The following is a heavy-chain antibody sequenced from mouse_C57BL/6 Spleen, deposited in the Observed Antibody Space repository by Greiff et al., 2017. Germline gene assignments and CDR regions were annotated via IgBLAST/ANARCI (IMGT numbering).Heavy chain of an antibody. CDR1: GYTFTSYW. CDR3: ARDYDRGCAMDY. D-gene: IGHD2-4*01. J-gene: IGHJ4*01. Sequence: QVQLQQSGAELAKPGASVKLSCKASGYTFTSYWMHWVKQRPGQGLEWIGYINPSSGYTKYNQKFKDKATLTADKSSSTAYLQLSSLTYEDSAVDCCARDYDRGCAMDYWGQGTSVTVSA. V-gene: IGHV1-7*01. CDR2: INPSSGYT.